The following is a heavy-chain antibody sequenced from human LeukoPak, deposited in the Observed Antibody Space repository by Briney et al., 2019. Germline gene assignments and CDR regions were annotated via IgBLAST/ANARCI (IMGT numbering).Heavy chain of an antibody. D-gene: IGHD5-24*01. CDR2: ISTSSSYI. CDR3: ARGRDGYNLVDAFDI. Sequence: GGSLRLSCAASGFTFSSYNMKWVRQAPGKGLEWVSSISTSSSYIYYADSVKGRFTISRDNAKNSLNLQMNSLRVEDTAVYYCARGRDGYNLVDAFDIWGQGILVIVSS. CDR1: GFTFSSYN. J-gene: IGHJ3*02. V-gene: IGHV3-21*01.